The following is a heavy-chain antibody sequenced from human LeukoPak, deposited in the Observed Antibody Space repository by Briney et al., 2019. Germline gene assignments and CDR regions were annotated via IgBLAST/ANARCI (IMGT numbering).Heavy chain of an antibody. D-gene: IGHD3-10*02. CDR3: AELGITMIGGV. V-gene: IGHV3-48*03. Sequence: PGGCLRLSCAATGFTFSSYEMSWVRQAPGKWLESDSYIISSVTTIYYTHSVEGRFTISRDNAKNSLYLEMNTLRAEDTAVYCCAELGITMIGGVWGKGPTVTISS. J-gene: IGHJ6*03. CDR2: IISSVTTI. CDR1: GFTFSSYE.